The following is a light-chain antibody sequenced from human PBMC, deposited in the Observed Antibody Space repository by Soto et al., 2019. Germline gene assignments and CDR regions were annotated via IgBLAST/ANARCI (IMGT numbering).Light chain of an antibody. CDR3: QQSYSTLSIT. Sequence: DLQMTQSPSSLSASVGDRVTITCRASESISRHLNWYQQKPGKAPKLLIYAASSLQNGVPSRFSGGGSGTDFTLTISNLQPEYFATYYCQQSYSTLSITFGQGTRLEIK. CDR1: ESISRH. J-gene: IGKJ5*01. CDR2: AAS. V-gene: IGKV1-39*01.